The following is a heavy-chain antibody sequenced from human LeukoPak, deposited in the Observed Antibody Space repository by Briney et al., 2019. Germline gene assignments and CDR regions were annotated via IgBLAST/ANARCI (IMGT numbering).Heavy chain of an antibody. Sequence: PSETLSLTCAVSGGSISSYYWSWIRQPAGKGLDWIGRIYTCGTTNYNPSLKSRVTMSVGTSKNQFSLNLNSVTAADTAVYYCARTSPRAATFDYWGQGTLVTVSS. CDR2: IYTCGTT. J-gene: IGHJ4*02. CDR1: GGSISSYY. V-gene: IGHV4-4*07. D-gene: IGHD2-15*01. CDR3: ARTSPRAATFDY.